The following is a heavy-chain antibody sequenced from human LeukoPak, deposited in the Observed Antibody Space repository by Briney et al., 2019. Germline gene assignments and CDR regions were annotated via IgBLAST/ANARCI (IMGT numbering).Heavy chain of an antibody. Sequence: SVKVSCKASGGTFSSYANSWVRQAPGQGLEWMGGIIPIFGTANYAQKFQGRVTITADKSTSTAYMELSSLRSEDTAVYYCARGGYDILTGYPYYFDYWGQGTLVTVSS. J-gene: IGHJ4*02. CDR2: IIPIFGTA. D-gene: IGHD3-9*01. CDR3: ARGGYDILTGYPYYFDY. V-gene: IGHV1-69*06. CDR1: GGTFSSYA.